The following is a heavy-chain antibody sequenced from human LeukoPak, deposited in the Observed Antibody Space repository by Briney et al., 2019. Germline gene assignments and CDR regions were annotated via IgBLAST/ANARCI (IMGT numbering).Heavy chain of an antibody. CDR1: GFTFSSYA. V-gene: IGHV3-30-3*02. J-gene: IGHJ4*02. CDR2: ISYDGSNK. CDR3: AKDQGTVFGYLDH. D-gene: IGHD3-3*01. Sequence: PGGSLRLSCAASGFTFSSYAMHWVRQAPGKGLEWVAVISYDGSNKYYADSVKGRFTISRDNSKNTLYLQMNSLRDDDTAVYYCAKDQGTVFGYLDHWGQGTLVTVSS.